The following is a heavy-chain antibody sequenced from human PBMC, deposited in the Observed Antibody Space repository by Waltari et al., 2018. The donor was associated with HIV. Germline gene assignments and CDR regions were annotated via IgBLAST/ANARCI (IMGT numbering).Heavy chain of an antibody. CDR1: GFTFSSYS. CDR3: ARDVVAFLEEGGYYYGMDV. D-gene: IGHD3-3*02. CDR2: IVSSSSYI. Sequence: EVQLVESGGGLVKPGGSLRLSCAASGFTFSSYSMNWVRQAPGKGLAWVSSIVSSSSYIYYADSVKGRFTISRDNAKNSLYLQMNSLRAEDTAVYYCARDVVAFLEEGGYYYGMDVWGQGTTVTVSS. J-gene: IGHJ6*02. V-gene: IGHV3-21*01.